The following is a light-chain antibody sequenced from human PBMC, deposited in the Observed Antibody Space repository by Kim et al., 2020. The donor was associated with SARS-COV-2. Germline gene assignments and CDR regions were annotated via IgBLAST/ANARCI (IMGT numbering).Light chain of an antibody. V-gene: IGLV3-21*04. CDR3: QVWDSSSDHPGWV. Sequence: GKTARSTCGGNNIGSKSVHWYQQKPGQAPVLVIYYDSDRPSGIPERFSGSNSGNTATLTISRVEAGDEADYYCQVWDSSSDHPGWVFGGGTQLTVL. CDR1: NIGSKS. J-gene: IGLJ3*02. CDR2: YDS.